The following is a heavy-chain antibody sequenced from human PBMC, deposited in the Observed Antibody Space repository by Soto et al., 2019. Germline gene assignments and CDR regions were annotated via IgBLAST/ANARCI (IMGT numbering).Heavy chain of an antibody. J-gene: IGHJ5*02. Sequence: SLKISCKGYGYTFTDYWIDWVRQMPGKGLELIGLIYPGDSDTRYSPSFQGRVTISADKSISTAFLQWSSLRASDTAMYYCASQKTVIRGPLSSNWFDPWGQGTLVTVSS. CDR2: IYPGDSDT. V-gene: IGHV5-51*01. CDR3: ASQKTVIRGPLSSNWFDP. CDR1: GYTFTDYW. D-gene: IGHD1-1*01.